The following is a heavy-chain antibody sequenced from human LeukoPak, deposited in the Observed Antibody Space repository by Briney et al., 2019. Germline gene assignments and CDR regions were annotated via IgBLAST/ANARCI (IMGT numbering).Heavy chain of an antibody. D-gene: IGHD4-23*01. J-gene: IGHJ4*02. CDR2: ISYDGSSK. Sequence: GGSLRLSCAASGFTFSSYGMHWVRQAPGKGLKWVAIISYDGSSKFYADSVKGRFTISRDNSKNTLYLQMNSLRAEDTAVYYCAKDANYGGNSILFDYWGQGTLVTVSS. V-gene: IGHV3-30*18. CDR3: AKDANYGGNSILFDY. CDR1: GFTFSSYG.